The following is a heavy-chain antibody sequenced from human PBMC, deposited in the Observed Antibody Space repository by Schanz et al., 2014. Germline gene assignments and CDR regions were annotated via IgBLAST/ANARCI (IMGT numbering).Heavy chain of an antibody. D-gene: IGHD1-1*01. Sequence: EMQLLESGGGLAQPGGSLRLSCAASGFTLSNYAMSWVRQAPGKGLEWVANIKHDGSVKDYVDSVEGRFTISRDNAKRSLFLQMNSLRVEDTAVYFCAKIERNEDWGQGTLVTVSS. V-gene: IGHV3-7*01. CDR2: IKHDGSVK. J-gene: IGHJ4*02. CDR1: GFTLSNYA. CDR3: AKIERNED.